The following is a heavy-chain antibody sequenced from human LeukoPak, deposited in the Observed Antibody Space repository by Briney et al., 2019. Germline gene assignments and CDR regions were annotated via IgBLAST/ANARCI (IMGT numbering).Heavy chain of an antibody. D-gene: IGHD3-10*01. CDR3: ARDDGVLLWFGELGAFDI. CDR1: GFTFSSYA. Sequence: GSLRLSCAASGFTFSSYAMHWVRQAPGKGLEWVAVISYDGSNKYYADSVKGRFTISRDNSKNTLYLQMNSLRAEDTAVYYCARDDGVLLWFGELGAFDIWGQGTMVTVSS. V-gene: IGHV3-30-3*01. J-gene: IGHJ3*02. CDR2: ISYDGSNK.